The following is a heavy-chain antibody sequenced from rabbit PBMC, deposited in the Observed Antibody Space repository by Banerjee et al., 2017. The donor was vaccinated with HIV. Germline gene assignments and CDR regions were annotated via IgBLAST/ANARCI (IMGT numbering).Heavy chain of an antibody. CDR1: GFSFSSGYD. CDR2: IYVGDGNT. V-gene: IGHV1S40*01. Sequence: QSLEESGGGLVKPGASLTLTCKASGFSFSSGYDMCWVRQAPGKGPEWIACIYVGDGNTYYASWAKGRFTISKTSPTTVTLQMTSLTAADTATYFCARGNGNGYYTNYFKLWGPGTLVTVS. J-gene: IGHJ4*01. D-gene: IGHD8-1*01. CDR3: ARGNGNGYYTNYFKL.